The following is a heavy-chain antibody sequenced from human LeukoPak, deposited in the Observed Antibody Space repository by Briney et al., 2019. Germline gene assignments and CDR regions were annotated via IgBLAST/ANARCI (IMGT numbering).Heavy chain of an antibody. CDR2: IYYTEGT. CDR1: GDSISSYY. J-gene: IGHJ6*03. CDR3: ARAPDYYYYYMDV. V-gene: IGHV4-39*07. Sequence: SETLSLTCTVSGDSISSYYWGWIRQPPGKGLEWIGTIYYTEGTYHNPSLKSRVTISVDTSNNQFSLKLSSVTAADTAVYYCARAPDYYYYYMDVWGRGTTVTVSS.